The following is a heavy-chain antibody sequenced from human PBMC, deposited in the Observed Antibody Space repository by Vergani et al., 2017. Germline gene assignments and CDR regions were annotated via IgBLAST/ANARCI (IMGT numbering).Heavy chain of an antibody. CDR2: IYYSGST. V-gene: IGHV4-39*01. Sequence: QLQLQESDPGLVKPSETLSLTCTVSGGSIRSTFYYWGWIRPPPGKGLEWIGTIYYSGSTYYNLSLKSRVTISVDTSKNQFSLKLNSVTAADTAVYYCARHKEQLVPGNYYYYYYMDVWGKGTTVTVSS. D-gene: IGHD6-13*01. CDR3: ARHKEQLVPGNYYYYYYMDV. CDR1: GGSIRSTFYY. J-gene: IGHJ6*03.